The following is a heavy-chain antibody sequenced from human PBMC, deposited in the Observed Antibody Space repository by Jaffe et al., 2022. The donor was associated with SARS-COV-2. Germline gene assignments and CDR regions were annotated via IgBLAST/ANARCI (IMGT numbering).Heavy chain of an antibody. CDR3: ARDAVMTTVTHDPAFFDI. J-gene: IGHJ3*02. V-gene: IGHV1-3*01. CDR2: INAGNGNT. D-gene: IGHD4-17*01. Sequence: QVQLVQSGAEVKKPGASVKVSCKASGYTFTSYAMHWVRQAPGQRLEWMGWINAGNGNTKYSQKFQGRVTITRDTSASTAYMELSSLRSEDTAVYYCARDAVMTTVTHDPAFFDIWGQGTMVTVSS. CDR1: GYTFTSYA.